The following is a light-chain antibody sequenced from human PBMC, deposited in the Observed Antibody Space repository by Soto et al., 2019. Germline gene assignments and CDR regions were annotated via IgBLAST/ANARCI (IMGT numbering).Light chain of an antibody. CDR3: CSYAGSYTVYV. V-gene: IGLV2-11*01. CDR1: SSDVGGYNY. J-gene: IGLJ1*01. Sequence: ALAQPRSVSGSPGQSVAISCTGTSSDVGGYNYVSWYQQHPGKAPKLMIYDVSKRPSGVPDRFSGSKSGNTASLPISGLQAEDEADYYCCSYAGSYTVYVFGTGTKVTVL. CDR2: DVS.